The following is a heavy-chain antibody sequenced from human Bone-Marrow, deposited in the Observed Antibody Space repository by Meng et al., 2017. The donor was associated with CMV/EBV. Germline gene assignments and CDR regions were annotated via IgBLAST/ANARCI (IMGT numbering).Heavy chain of an antibody. J-gene: IGHJ4*02. Sequence: GSLRLSCAASGGPVSSGSYYWSWIRQPPGKGLEWIGYIYYSGSTNYNPSLKSRVTISVDTSKNQFSLKMSPVNAADTAVYYCARGGYNWNYYFDYWGQGPRVTGSS. CDR2: IYYSGST. CDR3: ARGGYNWNYYFDY. V-gene: IGHV4-61*01. D-gene: IGHD1-7*01. CDR1: GGPVSSGSYY.